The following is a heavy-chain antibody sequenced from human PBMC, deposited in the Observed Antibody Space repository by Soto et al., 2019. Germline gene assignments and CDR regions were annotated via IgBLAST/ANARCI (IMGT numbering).Heavy chain of an antibody. CDR1: GFSLSNAGLG. J-gene: IGHJ5*02. CDR2: IFSNDEK. CDR3: ASTYSTSWYWFDP. Sequence: QVTVKESGPVLVKPTEPLTLTCTVSGFSLSNAGLGVSWIRQPPGKALEWLAHIFSNDEKSYSTSLKSRRTSSKDTSKSQGVLTMTNMDPVDTATYYCASTYSTSWYWFDPWGQGTLVTVSS. V-gene: IGHV2-26*04. D-gene: IGHD6-13*01.